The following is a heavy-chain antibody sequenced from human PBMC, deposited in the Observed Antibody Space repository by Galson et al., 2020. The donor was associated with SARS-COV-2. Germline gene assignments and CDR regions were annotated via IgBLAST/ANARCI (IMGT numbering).Heavy chain of an antibody. CDR3: AKIEGAVSY. CDR2: ISWNSGSI. D-gene: IGHD1-26*01. CDR1: GFTFDDYA. V-gene: IGHV3-9*01. Sequence: GGSLRLSCAASGFTFDDYAMHWVRQAPGKGLEWVSGISWNSGSIGYADSVKGRFTISRDNAKNSLYLQMNSLRAEDTALYYCAKIEGAVSYWGQGTLVTVSS. J-gene: IGHJ4*02.